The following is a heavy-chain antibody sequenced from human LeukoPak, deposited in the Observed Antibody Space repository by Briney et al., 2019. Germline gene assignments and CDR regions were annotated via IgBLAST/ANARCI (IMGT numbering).Heavy chain of an antibody. Sequence: ASLRGSCTVSLYTLSALSMHCVRHTPRNKGEWMGGFATENGETIYTQKSQSRVTLREDTSTDTPHTELSSLRYQDTAAYYSATEPKQFTNYYYGMDVWGQGTTVTVSS. V-gene: IGHV1-24*01. CDR1: LYTLSALS. CDR2: FATENGET. J-gene: IGHJ6*02. CDR3: ATEPKQFTNYYYGMDV. D-gene: IGHD3-10*01.